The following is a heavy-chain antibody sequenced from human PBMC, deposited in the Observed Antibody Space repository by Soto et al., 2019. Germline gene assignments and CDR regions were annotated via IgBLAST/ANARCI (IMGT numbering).Heavy chain of an antibody. Sequence: GGSLRLSCAVSGFTFGSYWMNWVRLIPGKGLEWVAYIKPDGSATYYVDSVKGRFTISRDNTKNSLYLQMNSLRVEDTSVYYCARAGYCGPGCYYYFDYWGQGTLVTVSS. CDR1: GFTFGSYW. CDR2: IKPDGSAT. D-gene: IGHD2-21*02. V-gene: IGHV3-7*01. CDR3: ARAGYCGPGCYYYFDY. J-gene: IGHJ4*02.